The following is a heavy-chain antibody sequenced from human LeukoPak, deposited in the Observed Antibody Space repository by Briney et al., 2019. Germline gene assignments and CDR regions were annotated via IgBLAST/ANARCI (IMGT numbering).Heavy chain of an antibody. Sequence: SETLSLTCAVYGGSFSGYYWSWIRQPPGKGLEWIGEINHGGSTNYNPSLKSRVTISVDTSKNQFSLKLSSVTAADTAVYYCARHGDYYDSSGYPWFDPWGQGTLVTVSS. CDR1: GGSFSGYY. J-gene: IGHJ5*02. CDR3: ARHGDYYDSSGYPWFDP. CDR2: INHGGST. D-gene: IGHD3-22*01. V-gene: IGHV4-34*01.